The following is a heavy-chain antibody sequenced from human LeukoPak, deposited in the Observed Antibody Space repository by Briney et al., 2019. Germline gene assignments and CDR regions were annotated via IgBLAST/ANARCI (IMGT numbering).Heavy chain of an antibody. CDR3: ARLRRGFGELLFFPYFDY. CDR2: IYYSGST. Sequence: SETLSLTCAVYGGSFSSYYWGWIRQPPGKGLEWIGSIYYSGSTYYNPSLKSRVTISVDTSKNQFSLKLSSVTAADTAVYYCARLRRGFGELLFFPYFDYWGQGTLVTVSS. D-gene: IGHD3-10*01. CDR1: GGSFSSYY. J-gene: IGHJ4*02. V-gene: IGHV4-39*01.